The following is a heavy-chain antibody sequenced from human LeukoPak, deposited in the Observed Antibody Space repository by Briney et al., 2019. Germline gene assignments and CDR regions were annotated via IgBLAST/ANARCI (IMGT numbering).Heavy chain of an antibody. CDR1: GFTFSSYA. CDR2: ISYDGSNK. CDR3: ARDQGAFDI. Sequence: PGGSLRLSCAASGFTFSSYAMHWVRQAPGKGLEWVAVISYDGSNKYYADSVKGRFTISRDNSKNTLYLQMNSLRAEDTAVYYCARDQGAFDIWGQGTMVTVSS. J-gene: IGHJ3*02. V-gene: IGHV3-30-3*01.